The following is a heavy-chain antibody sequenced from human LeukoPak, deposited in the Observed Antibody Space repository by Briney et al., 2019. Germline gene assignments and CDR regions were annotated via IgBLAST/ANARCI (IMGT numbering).Heavy chain of an antibody. D-gene: IGHD6-13*01. CDR2: IKQDGSER. V-gene: IGHV3-7*01. J-gene: IGHJ4*02. CDR1: GFNFSNYW. CDR3: ARDGVSGYTTSWYDY. Sequence: GGSLRLSCAASGFNFSNYWMSWVRQAPGRGLEWVDNIKQDGSERYYVDSVKGRFTVSRDNAKNSLYLQMNSLRAEDTAVYSCARDGVSGYTTSWYDYWGQGTLVTVSS.